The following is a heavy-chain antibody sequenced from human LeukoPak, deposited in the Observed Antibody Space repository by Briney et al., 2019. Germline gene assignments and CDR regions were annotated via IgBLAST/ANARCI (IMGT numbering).Heavy chain of an antibody. V-gene: IGHV4-30-4*08. J-gene: IGHJ5*02. CDR3: ARGEGSSWYDVGGWFDP. CDR1: GGSISSGGYY. D-gene: IGHD6-13*01. CDR2: IYYSGST. Sequence: KTSQTLSLTCTVSGGSISSGGYYWSWIRQPPGKGLEWIGYIYYSGSTYYNPSLKSRVTISVDTSKNQFSLKLSSVTAADTAVYYCARGEGSSWYDVGGWFDPWGQGTLVTVSS.